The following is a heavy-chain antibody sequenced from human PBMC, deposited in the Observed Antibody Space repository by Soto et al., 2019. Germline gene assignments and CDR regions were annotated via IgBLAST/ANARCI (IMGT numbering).Heavy chain of an antibody. CDR1: GGSISSYY. J-gene: IGHJ4*02. D-gene: IGHD6-13*01. CDR2: IYYSGST. CDR3: ARGSYSSSYFLDD. V-gene: IGHV4-59*01. Sequence: SETLSLTCTVSGGSISSYYWSWIRQPPGKGLEWIGYIYYSGSTNYNPSLKSRVTISVDTSKNQFSLKLSSVTAADTAVYYCARGSYSSSYFLDDWGQGTLVTVSS.